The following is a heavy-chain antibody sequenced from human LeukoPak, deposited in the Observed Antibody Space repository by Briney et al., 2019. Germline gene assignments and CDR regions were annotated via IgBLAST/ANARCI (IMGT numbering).Heavy chain of an antibody. Sequence: TGGSLRLSCAASGFTFSSYWMSWVRQAPGKGLEWVANIKQDGSEKYYVDSVKGRFTISRDNAKNSLYLQMNSLRAEDTAVYYCARGNSGSYRHAFDIWGQGTMVTVSS. CDR3: ARGNSGSYRHAFDI. CDR2: IKQDGSEK. V-gene: IGHV3-7*01. D-gene: IGHD1-26*01. J-gene: IGHJ3*02. CDR1: GFTFSSYW.